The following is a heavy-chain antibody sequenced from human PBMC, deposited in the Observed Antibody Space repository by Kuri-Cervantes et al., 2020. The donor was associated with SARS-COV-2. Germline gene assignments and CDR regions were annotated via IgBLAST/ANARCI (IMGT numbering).Heavy chain of an antibody. CDR1: GFTFSRYD. CDR3: AALPYFDY. CDR2: ISDDGSNK. J-gene: IGHJ4*02. D-gene: IGHD1-26*01. V-gene: IGHV3-30*07. Sequence: GESLKISCAASGFTFSRYDMHWVRQAPGKGLEWVAVISDDGSNKYYADSVKGRFTISRDNSKNTLYLQMNSLRAEDTAVYYCAALPYFDYWGQGTLVTVSS.